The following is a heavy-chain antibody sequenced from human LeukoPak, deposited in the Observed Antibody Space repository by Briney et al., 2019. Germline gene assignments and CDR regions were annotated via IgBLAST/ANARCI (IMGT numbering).Heavy chain of an antibody. CDR1: GFTFRDAA. CDR2: ISSSGNNA. Sequence: GGSLRLSCAVSGFTFRDAAMTWVRQAPGKGLEWVSLISSSGNNAYYADSVKGRFTISRDNSKNTLSLQMNSLRDEDTARYYCARGLVKYDSGLFFDYWGQGALVTGS. CDR3: ARGLVKYDSGLFFDY. J-gene: IGHJ4*02. D-gene: IGHD6-19*01. V-gene: IGHV3-23*01.